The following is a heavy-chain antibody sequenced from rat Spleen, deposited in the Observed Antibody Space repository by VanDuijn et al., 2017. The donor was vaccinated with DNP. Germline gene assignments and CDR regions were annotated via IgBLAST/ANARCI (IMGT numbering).Heavy chain of an antibody. CDR2: INYSGTT. V-gene: IGHV3-1*01. CDR3: ARWSRYFDY. J-gene: IGHJ2*01. Sequence: EVQLQESGPGLVKPSQSLSLTCSVTGYSITSNYWGWIRKFPGNKMEWMGYINYSGTTNFNPSLKSRISITRDTSKNQFFLQLNTLTTYDTATYCCARWSRYFDYWGQGVMVTVSS. CDR1: GYSITSNY.